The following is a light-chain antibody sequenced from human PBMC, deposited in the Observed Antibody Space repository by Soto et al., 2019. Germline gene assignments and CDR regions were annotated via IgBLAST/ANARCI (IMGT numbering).Light chain of an antibody. J-gene: IGKJ1*01. CDR3: QQYGSSPWT. V-gene: IGKV3-20*01. Sequence: EIVLTQSPATLSLSPGERATLSCRASQSVSSSYLAWYQKKPGQDPRLLIYGASSRATGIPDRFSGSGSGTDFNLTISRLETEDFAVYYCQQYGSSPWTFGQGTKVDIK. CDR1: QSVSSSY. CDR2: GAS.